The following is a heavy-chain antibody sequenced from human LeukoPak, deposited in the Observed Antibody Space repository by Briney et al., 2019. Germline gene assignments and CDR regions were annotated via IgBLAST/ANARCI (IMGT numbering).Heavy chain of an antibody. J-gene: IGHJ4*02. V-gene: IGHV3-48*03. CDR2: ISSSGSTI. Sequence: GGSLLLSCAASGFTFSSYEMNWVRQAPGKGLEWVSYISSSGSTIYYADSVKGRFTISRDNAKNSLYLQMSSLGAEDTAVYYCARAGSYSYGVLFDYWGQGTLVTVSS. CDR3: ARAGSYSYGVLFDY. D-gene: IGHD5-18*01. CDR1: GFTFSSYE.